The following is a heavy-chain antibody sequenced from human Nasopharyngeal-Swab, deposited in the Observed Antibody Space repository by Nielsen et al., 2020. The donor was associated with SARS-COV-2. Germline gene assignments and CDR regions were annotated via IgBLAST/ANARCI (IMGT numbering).Heavy chain of an antibody. V-gene: IGHV4-30-2*01. Sequence: PGKGLEWIGYIYNSGSTYYNPSLKSRVTISVDRSKNQFSLKLSSVTAADTAVYYCARERWERRGGGKMGMDVWGQGTTVTVSS. D-gene: IGHD1-26*01. CDR2: IYNSGST. CDR3: ARERWERRGGGKMGMDV. J-gene: IGHJ6*02.